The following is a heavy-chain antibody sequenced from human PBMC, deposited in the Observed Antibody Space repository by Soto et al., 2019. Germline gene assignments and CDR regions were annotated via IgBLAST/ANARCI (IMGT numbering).Heavy chain of an antibody. CDR2: INHSGST. Sequence: SETLSLTCAVYGGSFSGYYWSWIRQPPGEGLEWIGEINHSGSTNYNPSLKSRVTISVDTSKNQFSLKLSSVTAADTAVYYCASRGVYYDFWSGYYNPAYWFDPWGQGTLVTVSS. J-gene: IGHJ5*02. CDR3: ASRGVYYDFWSGYYNPAYWFDP. V-gene: IGHV4-34*01. D-gene: IGHD3-3*01. CDR1: GGSFSGYY.